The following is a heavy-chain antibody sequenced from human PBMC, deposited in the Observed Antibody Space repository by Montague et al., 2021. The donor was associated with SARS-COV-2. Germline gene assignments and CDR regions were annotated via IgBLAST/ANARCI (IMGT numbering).Heavy chain of an antibody. V-gene: IGHV4-59*10. CDR2: T. Sequence: TNYNPSLKSRVTMSVDTSKNQFSLKLSSVTAAATAVYYCARLRSMITFGGVIWPDAFDIWGQGKMVKVSS. J-gene: IGHJ3*02. D-gene: IGHD3-16*02. CDR3: ARLRSMITFGGVIWPDAFDI.